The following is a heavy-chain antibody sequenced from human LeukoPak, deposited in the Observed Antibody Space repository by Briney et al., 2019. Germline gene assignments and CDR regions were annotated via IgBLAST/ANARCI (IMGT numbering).Heavy chain of an antibody. Sequence: GASVKVSCKASGYTFTDYYMHWVRQAPGQGLEWMGRINPNIGGTNFAQKFQGRVTMTRDTSINTAYMELSRLTPDDTAVYYCARDRGAGGWEYGTYWGQGTLVTVSS. D-gene: IGHD1-26*01. V-gene: IGHV1-2*06. J-gene: IGHJ4*02. CDR2: INPNIGGT. CDR1: GYTFTDYY. CDR3: ARDRGAGGWEYGTY.